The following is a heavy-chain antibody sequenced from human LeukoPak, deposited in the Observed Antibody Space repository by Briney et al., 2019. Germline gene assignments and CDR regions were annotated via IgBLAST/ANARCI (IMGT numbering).Heavy chain of an antibody. CDR1: GYTFTSYG. D-gene: IGHD4-17*01. Sequence: ASVKVSCKASGYTFTSYGISWVRQAPGKGLEWMGGFDPEDGETIYAQKFQGRVTMTEDTSTDTAYMELSSLRSEDTAVYYCATTSLTVYGDLFDPWGQGTLVTVSS. J-gene: IGHJ5*02. CDR2: FDPEDGET. V-gene: IGHV1-24*01. CDR3: ATTSLTVYGDLFDP.